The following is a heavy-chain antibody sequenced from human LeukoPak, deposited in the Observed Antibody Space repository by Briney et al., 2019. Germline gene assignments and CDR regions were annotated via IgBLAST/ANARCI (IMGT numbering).Heavy chain of an antibody. V-gene: IGHV4-59*01. CDR1: GGSISSYY. J-gene: IGHJ5*02. CDR3: ARDRVTMVRGVIGAGWFDP. D-gene: IGHD3-10*01. CDR2: IYYSGST. Sequence: PSETLSLTCTVSGGSISSYYWSWIRQPPGKGLEWIGYIYYSGSTNYNPSLKSRVTISVDTSKNQFSLKLSSVTAADTAVYYCARDRVTMVRGVIGAGWFDPWGQGTLVTVSS.